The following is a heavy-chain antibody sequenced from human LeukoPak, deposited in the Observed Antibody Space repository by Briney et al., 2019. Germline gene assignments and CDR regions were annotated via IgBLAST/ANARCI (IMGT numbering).Heavy chain of an antibody. Sequence: SETLSLTXTVSGGSISSGDYYWSWIRQPPGKGLEWIGYIYYSGSTYYNPSLKSRVTISVDTSKNQFSLKLSSVTAADTAVYYCARVGTWYYSDYWGQGTLVTVSS. CDR2: IYYSGST. D-gene: IGHD2-15*01. J-gene: IGHJ4*02. CDR1: GGSISSGDYY. CDR3: ARVGTWYYSDY. V-gene: IGHV4-30-4*08.